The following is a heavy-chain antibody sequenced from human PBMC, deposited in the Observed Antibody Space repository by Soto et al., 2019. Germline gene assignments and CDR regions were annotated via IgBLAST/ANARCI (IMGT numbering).Heavy chain of an antibody. J-gene: IGHJ4*02. V-gene: IGHV4-30-4*01. CDR3: ARGDYGDYED. CDR2: IYYSGNT. CDR1: GGSISSGYYY. D-gene: IGHD4-17*01. Sequence: SETLSLTCTVSGGSISSGYYYWSWIRQPPGKGLEWIGNIYYSGNTYYNPSLKSRLIISVDTSKNQFSLKLSSVTAADTAVYYCARGDYGDYEDWGQGTLVTVSS.